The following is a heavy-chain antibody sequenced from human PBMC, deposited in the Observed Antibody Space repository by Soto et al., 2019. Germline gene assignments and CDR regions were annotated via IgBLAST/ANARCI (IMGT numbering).Heavy chain of an antibody. Sequence: GGSLRLSCAASGFTFSSYAMSWVRQAPGKGLEWVSAISGSGGSTYYADSVKGRFTISRDDSKNTLYLQMNSLRAEDTAVYYCAKGDGIAAAQNYFDYWGQGTLVTVSS. D-gene: IGHD6-13*01. CDR3: AKGDGIAAAQNYFDY. J-gene: IGHJ4*02. CDR1: GFTFSSYA. CDR2: ISGSGGST. V-gene: IGHV3-23*01.